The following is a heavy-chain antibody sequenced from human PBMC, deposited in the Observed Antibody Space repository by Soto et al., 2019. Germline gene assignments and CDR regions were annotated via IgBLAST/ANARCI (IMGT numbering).Heavy chain of an antibody. CDR1: KFTFSTYA. D-gene: IGHD2-8*02. CDR3: AKDMVHCTGTRCARYFDY. Sequence: GGSLRLSCAASKFTFSTYAMTWVRQAPGKGLEWVSDISGSGDNTYYADSVKGRFTISRDNSKSTLYLQMNSLRAEDTAVYYCAKDMVHCTGTRCARYFDYWGQGTLVTVSS. CDR2: ISGSGDNT. J-gene: IGHJ4*02. V-gene: IGHV3-23*01.